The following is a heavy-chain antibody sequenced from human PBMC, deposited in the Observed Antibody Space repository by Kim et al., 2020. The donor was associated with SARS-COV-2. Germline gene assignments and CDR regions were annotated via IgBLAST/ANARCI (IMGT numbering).Heavy chain of an antibody. V-gene: IGHV3-13*01. J-gene: IGHJ6*02. CDR3: ARDKDNGMDV. CDR2: GDT. Sequence: GDTYYSDSVKDRFTVSRENAKNSLYLQMNRLRADDRAVYYCARDKDNGMDVWGQGTTVTVSS.